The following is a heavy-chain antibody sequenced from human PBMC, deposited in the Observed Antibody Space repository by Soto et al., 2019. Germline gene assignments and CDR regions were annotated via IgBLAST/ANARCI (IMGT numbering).Heavy chain of an antibody. V-gene: IGHV4-59*01. CDR3: ATLGVRLHRLVPHDYWGFDY. J-gene: IGHJ4*02. CDR2: IYHTGTT. Sequence: QVQLQESGPGLVKPSETLSLTCTVSGGSISDYYCNWIRQPPGKPLEWIGYIYHTGTTYYNPSLKSRVTMSLDTSNNQFSRKVDSVTAADTAVYYCATLGVRLHRLVPHDYWGFDYWGPGTLVNVSS. D-gene: IGHD5-12*01. CDR1: GGSISDYY.